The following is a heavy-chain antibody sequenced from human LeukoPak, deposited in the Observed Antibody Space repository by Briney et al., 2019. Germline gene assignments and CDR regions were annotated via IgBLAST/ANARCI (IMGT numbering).Heavy chain of an antibody. CDR3: ARSAMVREFDY. CDR2: ISSSSSPI. Sequence: GGSLRLSCAASGFTFSSYSMNWVRQAPGKGLEWVSYISSSSSPIYYADSVKGRFTISRDNAKNSLYLQMNSLRAGDTAVYYCARSAMVREFDYWGQGTLVTVSS. D-gene: IGHD3-10*01. CDR1: GFTFSSYS. J-gene: IGHJ4*02. V-gene: IGHV3-48*01.